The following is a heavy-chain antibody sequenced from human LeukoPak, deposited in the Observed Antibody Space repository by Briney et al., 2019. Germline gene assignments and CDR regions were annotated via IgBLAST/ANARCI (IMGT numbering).Heavy chain of an antibody. J-gene: IGHJ3*02. D-gene: IGHD3-10*01. Sequence: SETLSLTCAVYGGSFSGYYWSWIRQPPGKGLEWIGEINHSGSTNYNPSLKSRVTISVDTSKNQFSLKLSSVTAADTAVYYCTGRDIRVLRLFGFNAFDIWGQGTMVTVSS. CDR1: GGSFSGYY. CDR2: INHSGST. CDR3: TGRDIRVLRLFGFNAFDI. V-gene: IGHV4-34*01.